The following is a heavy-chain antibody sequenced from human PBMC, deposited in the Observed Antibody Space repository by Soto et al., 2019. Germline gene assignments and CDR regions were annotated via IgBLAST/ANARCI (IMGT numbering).Heavy chain of an antibody. Sequence: SETLSLTCTVTGDSINNRSYSWGWIRQPPGKGLEWIGSIYYSGSTYNNPSLKSRVSMSVDTSKNQFSLKLRSVTAADTALYYCARQRTSVVTQAYFDSWGQGSLVTVSS. D-gene: IGHD2-21*02. CDR2: IYYSGST. CDR1: GDSINNRSYS. V-gene: IGHV4-39*01. J-gene: IGHJ4*02. CDR3: ARQRTSVVTQAYFDS.